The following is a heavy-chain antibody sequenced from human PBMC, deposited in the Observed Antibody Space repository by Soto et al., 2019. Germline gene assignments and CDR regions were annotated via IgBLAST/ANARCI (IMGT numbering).Heavy chain of an antibody. J-gene: IGHJ4*02. CDR2: INAGNGKT. CDR3: MSGPFDY. Sequence: QVQLVQSGAEVKKPGASVKVSCKASGYTFTSYAIHWVRQAPGQRLEWMGWINAGNGKTKFSQNFQDRLTITRDTSATTAYMELTILRFEDTAVYYCMSGPFDYWGQGTLGTVSS. V-gene: IGHV1-3*01. CDR1: GYTFTSYA.